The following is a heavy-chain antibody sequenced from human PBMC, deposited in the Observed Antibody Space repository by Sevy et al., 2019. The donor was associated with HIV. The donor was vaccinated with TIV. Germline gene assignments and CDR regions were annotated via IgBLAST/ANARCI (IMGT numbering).Heavy chain of an antibody. J-gene: IGHJ4*02. CDR2: ISSSSSYI. Sequence: GGSLRLSCAASGFTFSSYSMNWVRQAPGKGLEWVSSISSSSSYIYYADSVKGRFTISRDNAKNSLYLQMNSLRAEDTAEYYCARDGAMGGLDYWGQGTLVTVSS. CDR1: GFTFSSYS. V-gene: IGHV3-21*01. D-gene: IGHD1-26*01. CDR3: ARDGAMGGLDY.